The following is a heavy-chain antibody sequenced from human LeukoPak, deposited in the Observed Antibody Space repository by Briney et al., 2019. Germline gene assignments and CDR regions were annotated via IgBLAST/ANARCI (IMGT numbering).Heavy chain of an antibody. Sequence: GGSLRLSCAASGFTFSSYSMNRVRQAPGEGLEWVSSISSSSSYIYYADSLKGRFTISRDNAKNSLYLQMNTLRAEDTAVYYCARNLGYCSGGSCLEGVDYWGQGTLVTVSS. CDR1: GFTFSSYS. CDR2: ISSSSSYI. D-gene: IGHD2-15*01. V-gene: IGHV3-21*01. CDR3: ARNLGYCSGGSCLEGVDY. J-gene: IGHJ4*02.